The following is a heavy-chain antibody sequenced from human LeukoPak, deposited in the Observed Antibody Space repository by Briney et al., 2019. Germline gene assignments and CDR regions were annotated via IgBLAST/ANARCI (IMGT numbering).Heavy chain of an antibody. CDR1: GFTFSSYA. CDR3: ANLQTEYDILTGYYNGLDY. J-gene: IGHJ4*02. Sequence: GGSLRLSCAASGFTFSSYAMSWVRQAPGKGLEWVSAISGSGGSTYYADSVKGRFTISRDNSKNTLYLQMNSLRAEDTAVYYCANLQTEYDILTGYYNGLDYWGQGTLVTVSS. D-gene: IGHD3-9*01. V-gene: IGHV3-23*01. CDR2: ISGSGGST.